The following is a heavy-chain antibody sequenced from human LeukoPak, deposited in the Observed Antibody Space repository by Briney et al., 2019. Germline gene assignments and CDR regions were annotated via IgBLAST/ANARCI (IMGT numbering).Heavy chain of an antibody. J-gene: IGHJ4*02. Sequence: PGGSLRLSCAASGFTFSDYYMSWIRQAPGKGLEWVSYISSSGSTIYYADSVKGRFTISRDNAKNSLYLQMNSLRAEDTAVYYCARVFRRPGITMVRGVITPPSVDYWGQGTLVTVSS. D-gene: IGHD3-10*01. CDR3: ARVFRRPGITMVRGVITPPSVDY. CDR2: ISSSGSTI. CDR1: GFTFSDYY. V-gene: IGHV3-11*01.